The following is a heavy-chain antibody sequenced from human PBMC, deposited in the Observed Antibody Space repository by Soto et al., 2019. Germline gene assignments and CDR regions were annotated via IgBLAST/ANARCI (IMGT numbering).Heavy chain of an antibody. CDR1: GFTVSSSY. V-gene: IGHV3-66*04. J-gene: IGHJ2*01. CDR2: IYSDGNT. Sequence: EVQLVESGGDLVQPGGSLRLSCAASGFTVSSSYMGWVRQAPGQGLEWVSSIYSDGNTYYADSVRGRFTISTDNSKDTLFLQVSRLRVDGSAMYSCARHVGFAGYFGLWGRGTLVTFSS. CDR3: ARHVGFAGYFGL. D-gene: IGHD1-26*01.